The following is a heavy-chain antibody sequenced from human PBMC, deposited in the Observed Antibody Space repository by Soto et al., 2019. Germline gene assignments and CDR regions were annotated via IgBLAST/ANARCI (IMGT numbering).Heavy chain of an antibody. D-gene: IGHD1-1*01. V-gene: IGHV3-30*18. CDR3: AKERRRSTAGFYYGMDV. CDR1: SVAMSIYG. J-gene: IGHJ6*02. Sequence: GGSLRLSCVGSSVAMSIYGMHWVRLAPGKGLEWLAFISADGREKEYADSVKGRVTLSRDNFKRTVHLQMNSLSLEDTSVYFCAKERRRSTAGFYYGMDVWGQGTTVTVSS. CDR2: ISADGREK.